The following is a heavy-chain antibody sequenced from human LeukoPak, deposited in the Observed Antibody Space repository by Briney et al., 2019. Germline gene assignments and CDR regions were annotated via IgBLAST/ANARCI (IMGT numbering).Heavy chain of an antibody. V-gene: IGHV1-18*01. Sequence: GASVKVSCKASGYTFTSYGISWVRQAPGQGLEWMGGISAYNGNTNYAQKLQGRVTMTTDTSTSTAYMELRSLRSDDTAVYYCARVRTMVRGVRSGMYVWGQGTTVTVSS. CDR3: ARVRTMVRGVRSGMYV. J-gene: IGHJ6*02. D-gene: IGHD3-10*01. CDR1: GYTFTSYG. CDR2: ISAYNGNT.